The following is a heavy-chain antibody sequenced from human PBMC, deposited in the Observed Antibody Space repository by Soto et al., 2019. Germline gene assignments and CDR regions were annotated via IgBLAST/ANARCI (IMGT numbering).Heavy chain of an antibody. D-gene: IGHD6-13*01. CDR1: GYTFTGYY. V-gene: IGHV1-2*02. J-gene: IGHJ3*02. CDR3: ASVPIAAAAFDI. CDR2: INPTSGGT. Sequence: ASVKVSCKASGYTFTGYYMHWVRQAPGQGREWMGWINPTSGGTNYAQKFQGRVTMTRGTSISPAYMELSRLRSDDTAVYYCASVPIAAAAFDIGGQGPMVTV.